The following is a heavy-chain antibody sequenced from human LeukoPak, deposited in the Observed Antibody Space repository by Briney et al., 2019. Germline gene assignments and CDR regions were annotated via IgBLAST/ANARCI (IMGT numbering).Heavy chain of an antibody. D-gene: IGHD6-19*01. Sequence: GGSLRLSCAASGFTVSSNYMSWVRQAPGKVLEWVSVIYSGGSTYYADSVKGRFTISRDNSKNTLYLQMNSLRAEDTAVYYCARWPAVAGTMGAFDIWGQGTIVTVSS. V-gene: IGHV3-66*02. J-gene: IGHJ3*02. CDR1: GFTVSSNY. CDR2: IYSGGST. CDR3: ARWPAVAGTMGAFDI.